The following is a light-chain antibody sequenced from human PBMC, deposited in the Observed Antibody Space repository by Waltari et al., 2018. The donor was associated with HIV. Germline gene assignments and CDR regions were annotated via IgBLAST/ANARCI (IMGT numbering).Light chain of an antibody. CDR2: DNT. CDR3: QSYDSSLRGIL. Sequence: QSVLKQPPSVSGAPGQRVTISCTGSSSNIGAGFEVHWYQQLPGTAPKLLVYDNTNRPSGVPDRFSGSKSGTSASLGITGLQSEDEADYYCQSYDSSLRGILFGGGTKLTVL. CDR1: SSNIGAGFE. V-gene: IGLV1-40*01. J-gene: IGLJ2*01.